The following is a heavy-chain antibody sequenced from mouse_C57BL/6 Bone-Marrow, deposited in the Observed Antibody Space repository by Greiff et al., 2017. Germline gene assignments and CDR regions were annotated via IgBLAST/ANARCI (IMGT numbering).Heavy chain of an antibody. CDR3: TPLYYSNFH. CDR2: IDPENGDT. V-gene: IGHV14-4*01. D-gene: IGHD2-5*01. Sequence: ESGAELVRPGASVKLSCTASGFNIKDDYMHWVKQRPEQGLEWIGWIDPENGDTEYASKFQGKATITADTSSNTAYLQLSSLTSEDTAVYYCTPLYYSNFHWGQGTTLTVSS. J-gene: IGHJ2*01. CDR1: GFNIKDDY.